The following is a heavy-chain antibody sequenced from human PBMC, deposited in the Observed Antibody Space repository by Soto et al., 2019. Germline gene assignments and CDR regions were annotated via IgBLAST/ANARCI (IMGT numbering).Heavy chain of an antibody. CDR1: GGSISSHY. Sequence: SETLSLTCAVVGGSISSHYWSWIRQPPGKGLEWIGYIYYSGSTNYNPSLKSRVTISVDTSKNQFSLKLSSVTAADTAVYYCARREEYRNYLDYWGQGTLVTVSS. CDR2: IYYSGST. CDR3: ARREEYRNYLDY. D-gene: IGHD2-2*01. V-gene: IGHV4-59*08. J-gene: IGHJ4*02.